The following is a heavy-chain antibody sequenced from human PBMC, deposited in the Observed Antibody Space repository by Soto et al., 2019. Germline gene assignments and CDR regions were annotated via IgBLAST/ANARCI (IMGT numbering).Heavy chain of an antibody. V-gene: IGHV3-30-3*01. CDR2: ISYDGSNK. D-gene: IGHD5-12*01. Sequence: GGSLRLSCAASGFTFSSYAMHWVRQAPGKGLEWVAVISYDGSNKYYADSVKGRFTISRDNSKNTLYLQMNSLRAEDTAVYYCARAGDGYNFDYWGQGTLVTVSS. CDR3: ARAGDGYNFDY. CDR1: GFTFSSYA. J-gene: IGHJ4*02.